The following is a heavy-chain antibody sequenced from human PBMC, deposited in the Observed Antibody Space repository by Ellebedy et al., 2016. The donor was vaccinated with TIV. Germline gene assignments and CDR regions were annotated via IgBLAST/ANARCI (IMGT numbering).Heavy chain of an antibody. D-gene: IGHD3-10*01. J-gene: IGHJ4*02. CDR1: GFYW. Sequence: GESLKISCAGSGFYWMHWVRQAPGKGLVWVSRINPEETTTNYADSVRGRFVISRDIAKNTVYLQMNSLRVEDTAVYYCVRDLHGYNDQWGQGTLVTVSS. CDR3: VRDLHGYNDQ. CDR2: INPEETTT. V-gene: IGHV3-74*01.